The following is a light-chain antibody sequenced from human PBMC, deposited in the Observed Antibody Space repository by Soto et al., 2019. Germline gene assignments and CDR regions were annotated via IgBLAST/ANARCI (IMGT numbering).Light chain of an antibody. CDR3: SSYTSSSNSFV. J-gene: IGLJ1*01. V-gene: IGLV2-14*03. Sequence: QSALTHPASVSGSPGQSITISCTGTSSDVGGYTYVSWYQQHPGKAPKLMIYDVSYRPSGVSNRFSGSKSGNTASLTISGLQAEDEADYYCSSYTSSSNSFVFGNGTKVTVL. CDR2: DVS. CDR1: SSDVGGYTY.